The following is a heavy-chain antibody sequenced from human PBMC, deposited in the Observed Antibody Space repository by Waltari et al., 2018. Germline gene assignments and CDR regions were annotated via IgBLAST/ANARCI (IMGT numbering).Heavy chain of an antibody. D-gene: IGHD3-22*01. J-gene: IGHJ6*02. Sequence: QVQLQESGPGLVKPSQTLSLTCTVSGGSISSGGYYWSWIRQHPGKGLEWIGYIYHSGSTYYNPSLKSRVNISVDRSKNQFSLKLSSVTAADTAVYYCARSYYYDSSGYYYHYGMDVWGQGTTVTVSS. V-gene: IGHV4-31*03. CDR3: ARSYYYDSSGYYYHYGMDV. CDR1: GGSISSGGYY. CDR2: IYHSGST.